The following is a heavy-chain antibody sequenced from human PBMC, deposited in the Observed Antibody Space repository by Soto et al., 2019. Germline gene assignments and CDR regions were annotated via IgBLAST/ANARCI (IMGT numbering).Heavy chain of an antibody. CDR3: TKVEQQRAPGY. J-gene: IGHJ4*02. D-gene: IGHD6-13*01. CDR2: IKSKTDGGTT. V-gene: IGHV3-15*07. Sequence: GGSLRLSYAASGFTFSNAWMNWVRQAPGKGLEWVGRIKSKTDGGTTDYAAPVKGRFTISRDDSKNTLYLQMNSLKTEDTAVYNCTKVEQQRAPGYWGQGTLVTVSS. CDR1: GFTFSNAW.